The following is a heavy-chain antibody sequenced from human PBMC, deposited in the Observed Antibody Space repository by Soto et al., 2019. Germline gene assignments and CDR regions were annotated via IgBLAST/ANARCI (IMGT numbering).Heavy chain of an antibody. Sequence: PGGSLRLSCAASGFTFSDHYMDWVRQAPGKGLEWVGRTRNKANSYNTEYAASVKGRFTISRDDSKNSLYLQMNSLKTEDTAVYYCAKDLGVTEYYYDSSGYYLLYGMDVWGQGTTVTVSS. J-gene: IGHJ6*02. CDR2: TRNKANSYNT. CDR3: AKDLGVTEYYYDSSGYYLLYGMDV. V-gene: IGHV3-72*01. CDR1: GFTFSDHY. D-gene: IGHD3-22*01.